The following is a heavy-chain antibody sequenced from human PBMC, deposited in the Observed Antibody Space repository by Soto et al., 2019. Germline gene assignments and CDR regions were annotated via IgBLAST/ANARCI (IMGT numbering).Heavy chain of an antibody. CDR2: IYYSGST. Sequence: QLQLQESGPGLVKPSETLSLTCTVSGGSISSSSYYWGWIRQPPGKGLEWIGSIYYSGSTYYNPSLKSRFTIAVDTSKNQFSLKLTSVTAADTAVYYCAVGHMTTVTYNWFDPWGQGTLVTVSS. D-gene: IGHD4-17*01. CDR1: GGSISSSSYY. V-gene: IGHV4-39*01. CDR3: AVGHMTTVTYNWFDP. J-gene: IGHJ5*02.